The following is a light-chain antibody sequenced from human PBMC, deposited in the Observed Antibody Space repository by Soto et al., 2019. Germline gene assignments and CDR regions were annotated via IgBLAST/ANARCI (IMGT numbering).Light chain of an antibody. V-gene: IGLV2-11*01. CDR2: DVS. Sequence: QSALTQPRSVSGSPGQSVTISCTGTSGDVGGYNFVSWYQQHPGKAPTLMISDVSQRPSGVPDRFSGSKSGNTASLTISGLQADDEADYYCCSYGGSYTWVFGGGTKVTVL. J-gene: IGLJ3*02. CDR1: SGDVGGYNF. CDR3: CSYGGSYTWV.